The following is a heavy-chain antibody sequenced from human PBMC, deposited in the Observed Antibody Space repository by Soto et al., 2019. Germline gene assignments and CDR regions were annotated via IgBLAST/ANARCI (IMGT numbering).Heavy chain of an antibody. V-gene: IGHV3-23*01. Sequence: GGSLGLSCAASGFTFSSYAMNWVLQAPGKGLEWVSVISGSGDSTYYADSVKGRFTISRDNSKNTLYLQMNSLRAEDTAVSYCARRSSGWYFDYWGQGTLVTVSS. D-gene: IGHD6-19*01. CDR2: ISGSGDST. CDR3: ARRSSGWYFDY. CDR1: GFTFSSYA. J-gene: IGHJ4*02.